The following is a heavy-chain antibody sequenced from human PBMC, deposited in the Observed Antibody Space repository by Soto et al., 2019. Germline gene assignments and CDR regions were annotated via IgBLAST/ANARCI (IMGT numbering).Heavy chain of an antibody. CDR2: IWYDGSNK. CDR1: GFTFSSYG. Sequence: GGFLRLSCAASGFTFSSYGMHWVRQAPGKGLEWVAVIWYDGSNKYYADSVKGRFTISRDNSKNTLYLQMNSLRAEETAVYYCAREAGTFDYWGQGTLVTAPQ. CDR3: AREAGTFDY. D-gene: IGHD6-13*01. V-gene: IGHV3-33*01. J-gene: IGHJ4*02.